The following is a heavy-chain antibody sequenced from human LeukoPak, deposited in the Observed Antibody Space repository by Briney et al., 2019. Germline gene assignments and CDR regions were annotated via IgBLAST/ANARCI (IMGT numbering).Heavy chain of an antibody. J-gene: IGHJ4*02. CDR2: IYSEGAT. CDR1: RLIVSRNY. Sequence: GGSLRLSCAASRLIVSRNYISWVRQAPGKGLEWVSLIYSEGATYYADSVKGRFTISRDTSKNTVSLQMNSLRAEDTAVYYCARGVEIGYYDSRDYFVHWGQGTLVSVSS. D-gene: IGHD3-22*01. V-gene: IGHV3-66*01. CDR3: ARGVEIGYYDSRDYFVH.